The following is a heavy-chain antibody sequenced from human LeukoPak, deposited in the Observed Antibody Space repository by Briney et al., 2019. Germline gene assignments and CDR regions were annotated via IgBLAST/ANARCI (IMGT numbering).Heavy chain of an antibody. CDR2: IKQDGSEK. Sequence: PGGSLRLSCAASGFTLSSYWMSWVRQAPGKGLEWVANIKQDGSEKYYVDSVKGRFTISRDNAKNSLYLQMNSLRAEDTAVYYCARGQVVGATFGMDVWGKGTTVTVSS. V-gene: IGHV3-7*01. J-gene: IGHJ6*04. CDR3: ARGQVVGATFGMDV. D-gene: IGHD1-26*01. CDR1: GFTLSSYW.